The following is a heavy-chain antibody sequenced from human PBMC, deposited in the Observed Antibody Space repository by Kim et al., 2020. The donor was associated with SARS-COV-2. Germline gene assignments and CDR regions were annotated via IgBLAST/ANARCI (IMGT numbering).Heavy chain of an antibody. CDR2: IDCGNGNT. J-gene: IGHJ4*02. CDR3: LGGFYFDY. Sequence: ASVKVSCKTSGHFFTRDSIHWVRQAPGQGLEWMGGIDCGNGNTIYSQKFQGRVTFTTDTSAGTAYMELSFLRSEDSAVYYCLGGFYFDYWGQGTLVTVYS. D-gene: IGHD3-16*01. V-gene: IGHV1-3*01. CDR1: GHFFTRDS.